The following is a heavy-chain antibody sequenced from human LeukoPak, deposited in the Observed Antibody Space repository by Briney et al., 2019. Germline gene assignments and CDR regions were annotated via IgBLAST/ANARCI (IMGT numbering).Heavy chain of an antibody. D-gene: IGHD6-19*01. V-gene: IGHV3-30*18. CDR2: ISYDGSNK. CDR3: AKDKSSGYSSGWDVGTYYFDY. CDR1: GFTFSSYG. J-gene: IGHJ4*02. Sequence: GGSLRLSCAASGFTFSSYGMPWVRQAPGKGLEWVAVISYDGSNKYYADSEKGRFTISRDNSKNTLYLQMNSLRAEDTAVYYCAKDKSSGYSSGWDVGTYYFDYWGQGTLVTVSS.